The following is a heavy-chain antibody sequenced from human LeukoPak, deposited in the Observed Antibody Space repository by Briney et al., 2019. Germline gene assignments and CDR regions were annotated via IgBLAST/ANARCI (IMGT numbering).Heavy chain of an antibody. V-gene: IGHV3-30*18. J-gene: IGHJ4*02. D-gene: IGHD3-22*01. CDR2: ISYEGSNK. Sequence: GGSLRLSCAASGLTFSQYGMHWARQAPGKGLEWVAVISYEGSNKYYSDSVKGRFTISRDNSKNMLYLQMNSLRPEDTGVYYCAKGGHYDSSGYYGPSGYWGQGILVTVSS. CDR1: GLTFSQYG. CDR3: AKGGHYDSSGYYGPSGY.